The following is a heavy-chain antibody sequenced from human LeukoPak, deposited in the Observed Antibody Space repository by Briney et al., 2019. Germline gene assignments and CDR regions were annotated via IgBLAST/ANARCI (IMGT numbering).Heavy chain of an antibody. CDR1: GDSVSSNSAA. CDR3: ARGYNGGKQQLVRGWFDP. CDR2: TYYRSKWYN. J-gene: IGHJ5*02. V-gene: IGHV6-1*01. Sequence: SQTLSLTCAISGDSVSSNSAAWNWIRQSPSRGLEWLGRTYYRSKWYNDYAVSVKSRITINPDTSKNQFSLQLNTVTPEDTAVYYCARGYNGGKQQLVRGWFDPWGQGTLVTVSS. D-gene: IGHD6-13*01.